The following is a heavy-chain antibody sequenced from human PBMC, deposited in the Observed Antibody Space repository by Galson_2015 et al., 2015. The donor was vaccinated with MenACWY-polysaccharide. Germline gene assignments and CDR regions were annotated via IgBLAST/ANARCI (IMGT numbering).Heavy chain of an antibody. V-gene: IGHV3-48*03. J-gene: IGHJ4*02. Sequence: SLRLSCAASGFTFSNFDMNWVRQAPGKGLEWVSYVSSSGSSTYYPNSVKGRFTISRDNAKNSLYLQMNSLRAEDTAVYYCARDPYNYGYLGDYWGQGTLLTVSS. CDR3: ARDPYNYGYLGDY. D-gene: IGHD5-18*01. CDR2: VSSSGSST. CDR1: GFTFSNFD.